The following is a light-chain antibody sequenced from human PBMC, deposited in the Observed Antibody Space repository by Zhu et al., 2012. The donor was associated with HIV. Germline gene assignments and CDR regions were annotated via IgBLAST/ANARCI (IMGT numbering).Light chain of an antibody. Sequence: DIQMTQSPSTLSASVGDRVTITCRASQSISSWLAWYQQKPGKAPKLLIYKASILESGVPSRFSGSGSGTEFTLTISSLQPDDFATYYCQQYSSYSVTFGQGTRLEIK. CDR1: QSISSW. CDR2: KAS. CDR3: QQYSSYSVT. V-gene: IGKV1-5*03. J-gene: IGKJ5*01.